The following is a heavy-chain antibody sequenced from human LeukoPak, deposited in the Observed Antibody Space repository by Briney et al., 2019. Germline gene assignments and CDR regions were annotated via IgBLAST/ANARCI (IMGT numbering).Heavy chain of an antibody. V-gene: IGHV3-30*02. Sequence: GGSLRLSCAASGFTFSSYGMHWVRQAPGKGLEWVAFIRYDGSNKYYADSVKGRFTISRDNSKNTLYLQMNSLRAEDTAVYYCARYYYDSSGSQGAFDIWGQGTMVIVSS. J-gene: IGHJ3*02. CDR2: IRYDGSNK. CDR3: ARYYYDSSGSQGAFDI. D-gene: IGHD3-22*01. CDR1: GFTFSSYG.